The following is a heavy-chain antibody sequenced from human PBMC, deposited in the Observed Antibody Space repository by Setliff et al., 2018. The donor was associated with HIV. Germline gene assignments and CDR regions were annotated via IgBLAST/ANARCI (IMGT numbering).Heavy chain of an antibody. CDR2: IKQDAGEI. V-gene: IGHV3-7*03. Sequence: PGGSLRLSCAASGFTFSSYWMRWVRQAPGKGLEWVANIKQDAGEIYYVDSVKGRFTLSRDNARNSLYLQLNSLRAEDTALYYCARGLTHGYSYGYWDSWGRGTLVTVSS. CDR1: GFTFSSYW. CDR3: ARGLTHGYSYGYWDS. J-gene: IGHJ4*02. D-gene: IGHD5-18*01.